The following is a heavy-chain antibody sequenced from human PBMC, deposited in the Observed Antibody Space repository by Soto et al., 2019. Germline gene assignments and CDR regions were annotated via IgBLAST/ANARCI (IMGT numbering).Heavy chain of an antibody. J-gene: IGHJ4*02. Sequence: GGSLRLSCAASGFTFSAYPMHWVRQAPGKGLEWVALISSDGNNKYYADSVKGRFTISRDISKNTLYLEMNSLIVDDTSLYTCARTGPLRSCWFDCWGRGTLVTVSS. CDR3: ARTGPLRSCWFDC. CDR2: ISSDGNNK. V-gene: IGHV3-30-3*01. D-gene: IGHD2-15*01. CDR1: GFTFSAYP.